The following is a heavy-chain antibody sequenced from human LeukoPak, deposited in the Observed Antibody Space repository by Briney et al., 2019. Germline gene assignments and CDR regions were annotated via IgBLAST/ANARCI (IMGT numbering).Heavy chain of an antibody. CDR2: IYYSGNT. CDR3: ARDWVHETRPYYYMDV. J-gene: IGHJ6*03. V-gene: IGHV4-39*07. CDR1: GGFISSSSYY. Sequence: SETLSLTCTVSGGFISSSSYYWGWIRQPPGKGLEWIGSIYYSGNTYYNPSLRSRVTISVDTSKNQFSLKLSSVTAADTAVYYCARDWVHETRPYYYMDVWGKGTTVTVSS. D-gene: IGHD3-10*01.